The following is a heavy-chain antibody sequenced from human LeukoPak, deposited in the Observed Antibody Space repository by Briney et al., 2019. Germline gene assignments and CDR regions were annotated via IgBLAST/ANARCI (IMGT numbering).Heavy chain of an antibody. CDR2: IYYSGST. CDR3: ARGQEQLWVGTWFDP. D-gene: IGHD5-18*01. Sequence: PSETLSLTRTVSGGSISSSSYYWGWLRQPPGKGLEWIGSIYYSGSTYYNPSLKSRVTISVDTSKNQYSLKLSSVTAADTAVYYCARGQEQLWVGTWFDPCGQGTLVTVSS. CDR1: GGSISSSSYY. V-gene: IGHV4-39*07. J-gene: IGHJ5*02.